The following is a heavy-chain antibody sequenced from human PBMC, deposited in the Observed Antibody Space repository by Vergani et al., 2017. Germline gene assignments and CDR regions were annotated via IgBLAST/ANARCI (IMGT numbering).Heavy chain of an antibody. D-gene: IGHD4-17*01. Sequence: LVESGGGLVQPGGSLRLSCAASSFSVSSHYMTWVRQAPGKGLEWVSTINIGGRTSYADSVKGRLTLTRDDSKHTLHLQMNSLRPEDTAVYYCARGMTTETTDLDGFDIWGQGTMVSVSS. J-gene: IGHJ3*02. CDR3: ARGMTTETTDLDGFDI. V-gene: IGHV3-66*02. CDR1: SFSVSSHY. CDR2: INIGGRT.